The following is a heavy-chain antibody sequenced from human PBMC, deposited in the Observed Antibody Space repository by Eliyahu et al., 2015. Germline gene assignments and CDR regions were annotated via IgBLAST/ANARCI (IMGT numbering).Heavy chain of an antibody. D-gene: IGHD5-12*01. CDR3: ARWISKD. CDR2: IRSKTYGGTT. V-gene: IGHV3-49*03. J-gene: IGHJ4*02. CDR1: GFTFGDHA. Sequence: EVQQVESGGGLTQPGRSLRLSCTTXGFTFGDHAMTWFRQAPGKGLEWVSLIRSKTYGGTTEYAASVKGRFIISRDDSKSIAYLQMNSLKIEDTGIYYCARWISKDWGQGTLVTVSS.